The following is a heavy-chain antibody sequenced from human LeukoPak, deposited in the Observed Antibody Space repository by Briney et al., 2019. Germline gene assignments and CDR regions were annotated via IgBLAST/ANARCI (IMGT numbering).Heavy chain of an antibody. V-gene: IGHV4-59*01. J-gene: IGHJ6*02. CDR1: AGSINNYY. Sequence: SETLSLTCNVSAGSINNYYWSWIRQPPGKGLEWIGYIYYSGSTNYNPSLKSRVTISVDTSKKQVSLNLSSVTAADTAVYYCARVAARYVGMDVWGQGTTVTVSS. CDR3: ARVAARYVGMDV. CDR2: IYYSGST. D-gene: IGHD6-6*01.